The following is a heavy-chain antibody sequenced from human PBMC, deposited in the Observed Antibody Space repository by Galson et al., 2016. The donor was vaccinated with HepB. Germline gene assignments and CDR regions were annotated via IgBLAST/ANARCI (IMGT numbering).Heavy chain of an antibody. V-gene: IGHV1-3*01. Sequence: SVKVSCKASGYTFTTYAIYWVRQAPGQRLEWMGWINAANGDTKYSQKLQGRGTITWDTSANTAYMELSSLRSEDTAVYYCARGHIVATVDYYYYGLDVWGQGTLVTVSS. CDR1: GYTFTTYA. D-gene: IGHD5-12*01. J-gene: IGHJ6*02. CDR2: INAANGDT. CDR3: ARGHIVATVDYYYYGLDV.